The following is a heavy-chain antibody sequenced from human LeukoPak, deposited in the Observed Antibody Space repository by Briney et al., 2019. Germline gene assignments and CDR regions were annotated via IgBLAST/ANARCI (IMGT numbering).Heavy chain of an antibody. V-gene: IGHV3-74*01. Sequence: PGGSLRLSCAASGFTFSNHWMHWVRQVPGKGLVWVSRIDGGGSSTSYADFVKGRFTISRDNAENSLFLQMNSLRAEDTGVYYCAKGRTSGSSWPFDYWGQGTLVTVSS. CDR1: GFTFSNHW. CDR3: AKGRTSGSSWPFDY. CDR2: IDGGGSST. J-gene: IGHJ4*02. D-gene: IGHD6-13*01.